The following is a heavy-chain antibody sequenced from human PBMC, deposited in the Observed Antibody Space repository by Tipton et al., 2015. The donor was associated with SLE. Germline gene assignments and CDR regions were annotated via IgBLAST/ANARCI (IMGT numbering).Heavy chain of an antibody. V-gene: IGHV4-59*01. CDR2: IYYSGST. J-gene: IGHJ3*02. Sequence: LRLSCAVYGGSFSGYYWSWIRQPPGKGLEWIGYIYYSGSTYYNPSLKSRVTISVDTSKNQFSLKLSSVTAADTAVYYCARDLQLYYYGSGKWAFDIWGQGTMVTVSS. CDR1: GGSFSGYY. CDR3: ARDLQLYYYGSGKWAFDI. D-gene: IGHD3-10*01.